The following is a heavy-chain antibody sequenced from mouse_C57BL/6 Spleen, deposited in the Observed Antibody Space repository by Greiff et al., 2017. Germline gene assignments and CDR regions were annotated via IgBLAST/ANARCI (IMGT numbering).Heavy chain of an antibody. V-gene: IGHV1-78*01. D-gene: IGHD1-1*01. CDR2: IYPRDGST. CDR3: AREYCGSPYYAMDY. J-gene: IGHJ4*01. Sequence: VQLQQSDAELVKPGASVKISCKVSGYTFTDYSIHWVKQRPEQGLEWIGYIYPRDGSTKYNEKFKGKATLTADKSSSTAYMQLNSLTSEDSAVYVCAREYCGSPYYAMDYWGQGTSVTVSS. CDR1: GYTFTDYS.